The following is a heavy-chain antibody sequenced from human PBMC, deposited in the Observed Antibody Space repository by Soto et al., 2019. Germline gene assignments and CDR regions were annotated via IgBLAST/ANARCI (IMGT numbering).Heavy chain of an antibody. D-gene: IGHD3-22*01. CDR2: ISSSSSYI. J-gene: IGHJ5*02. CDR1: GFTFSSYS. CDR3: ARGNEYYDSSGPNWFDP. Sequence: PVGSLKLSCAASGFTFSSYSMNWVRQAPGKGLEWFSSISSSSSYIYYADSVKGRFTISRDNAKNSPYLQMNSLRAEDTAVYYCARGNEYYDSSGPNWFDPWGQGNLVTVSS. V-gene: IGHV3-21*01.